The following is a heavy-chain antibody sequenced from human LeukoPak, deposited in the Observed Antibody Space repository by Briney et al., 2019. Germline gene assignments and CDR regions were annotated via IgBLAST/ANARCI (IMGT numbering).Heavy chain of an antibody. V-gene: IGHV4-34*01. CDR2: INHSGST. Sequence: SETLSLTCAVYGGSFSDYYWNWIRQPPGKGLEWIGEINHSGSTNYNPSLKSRVTISVATSKNQFSLKLSSVTAVDTAVYYCARLRSGTTGTDPTDYYYGMDVWGQGTTVTVSS. D-gene: IGHD1-1*01. CDR1: GGSFSDYY. J-gene: IGHJ6*02. CDR3: ARLRSGTTGTDPTDYYYGMDV.